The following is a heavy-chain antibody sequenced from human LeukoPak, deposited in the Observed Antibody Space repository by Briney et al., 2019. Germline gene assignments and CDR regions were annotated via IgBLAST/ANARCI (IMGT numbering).Heavy chain of an antibody. Sequence: SETLSLTCTVSGGSISSSSYYWGWIRQPPGKGLEWIGSIYYSGSTYYNPSLKSRVTMSVDTSKNQFSLKLSSVTAADTAVYYCARGYDFWSGIDYWGQGTLVTVSS. CDR3: ARGYDFWSGIDY. D-gene: IGHD3-3*01. CDR2: IYYSGST. V-gene: IGHV4-39*07. J-gene: IGHJ4*02. CDR1: GGSISSSSYY.